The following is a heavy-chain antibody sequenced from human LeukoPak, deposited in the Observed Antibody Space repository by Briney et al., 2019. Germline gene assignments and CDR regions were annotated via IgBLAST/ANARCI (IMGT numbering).Heavy chain of an antibody. J-gene: IGHJ5*02. D-gene: IGHD6-19*01. V-gene: IGHV4-30-2*01. CDR3: ARSRAVAGIAGWFDP. Sequence: PSQTLSLTCAVSGGSISSGGYSWRWIRQPPGKGLEWIGYIYHSGCTYYNPSLKSRVTISVDRSKNQFSLKLSSVTAADTAVYYCARSRAVAGIAGWFDPWGQGTLVTVSS. CDR1: GGSISSGGYS. CDR2: IYHSGCT.